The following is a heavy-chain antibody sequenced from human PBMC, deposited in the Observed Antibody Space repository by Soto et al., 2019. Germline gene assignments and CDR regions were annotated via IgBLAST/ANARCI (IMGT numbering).Heavy chain of an antibody. CDR3: ASLLVDSRGYYYFDY. D-gene: IGHD3-22*01. CDR2: IFHSGTT. J-gene: IGHJ4*02. Sequence: SATLSVTCVVSCYSISSGYYWGWIRQPPVKGLEWLGSIFHSGTTYDNPSLKSRVTISVDVSKNQFSLKLRSVTAAYTPVYYCASLLVDSRGYYYFDYWGQGTMVKVSS. CDR1: CYSISSGYY. V-gene: IGHV4-38-2*01.